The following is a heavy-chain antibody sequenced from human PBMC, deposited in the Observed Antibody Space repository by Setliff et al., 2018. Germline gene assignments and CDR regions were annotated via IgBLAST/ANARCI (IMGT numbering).Heavy chain of an antibody. J-gene: IGHJ5*02. CDR3: ARGYCSSPSCFFAGWFDP. CDR1: GGSFSGYY. Sequence: SETLSLTCAVYGGSFSGYYWSWIRQPPGKGLEWIGEINHTGSTNYSPSLKSRVTISVDTSRNQFSLKLTSVTAADTAVYYCARGYCSSPSCFFAGWFDPWGQGTLVTVSS. CDR2: INHTGST. D-gene: IGHD2-2*01. V-gene: IGHV4-34*01.